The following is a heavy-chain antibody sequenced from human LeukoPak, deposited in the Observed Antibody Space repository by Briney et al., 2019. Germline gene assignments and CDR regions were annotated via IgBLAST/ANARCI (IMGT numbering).Heavy chain of an antibody. J-gene: IGHJ6*03. Sequence: GGSLRLSCAASGFTFSDYYMSWIRQAPGKGLEWVSYISSSGSTIYYADSVKGRFTISRDNAKNSLYLQMNSLRAEDTAVYYCARGKRIAARPGYYYYYMDVWGKGTTVTVSS. CDR3: ARGKRIAARPGYYYYYMDV. V-gene: IGHV3-11*01. CDR1: GFTFSDYY. D-gene: IGHD6-6*01. CDR2: ISSSGSTI.